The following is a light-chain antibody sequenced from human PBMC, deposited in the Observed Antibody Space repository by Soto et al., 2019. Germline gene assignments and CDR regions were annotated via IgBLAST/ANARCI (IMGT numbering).Light chain of an antibody. Sequence: EIVLTQSPGTLSLSPGERATLSCRASQSVSSYLAWYQRKPGQAPRLLIYGASSRATGIPDRFSGSGSGTDFTLTISRLEPEVFAVYYCHQYGGAPHAFGQGTK. J-gene: IGKJ1*01. CDR3: HQYGGAPHA. CDR2: GAS. CDR1: QSVSSY. V-gene: IGKV3-20*01.